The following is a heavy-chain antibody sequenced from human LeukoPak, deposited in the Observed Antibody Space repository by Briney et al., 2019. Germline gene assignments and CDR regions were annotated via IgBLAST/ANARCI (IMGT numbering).Heavy chain of an antibody. CDR3: ARRYCSSTSCLIDY. CDR2: ISSSGTTI. Sequence: GGSLRLSCAASGFTFSSYEMNWVRQAPGKGLEWVSYISSSGTTIYYADSVKGRFTISRDNAKNSLYLQMNSLRAEGTAVYYCARRYCSSTSCLIDYWGQGTLVTVSS. V-gene: IGHV3-48*03. D-gene: IGHD2-2*01. J-gene: IGHJ4*02. CDR1: GFTFSSYE.